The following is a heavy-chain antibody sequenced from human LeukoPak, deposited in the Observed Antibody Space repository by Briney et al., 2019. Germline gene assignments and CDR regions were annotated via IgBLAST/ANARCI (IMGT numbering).Heavy chain of an antibody. J-gene: IGHJ4*02. Sequence: PGGSLRLSCAASGFTFSSYTMSWVRQAPGKGLEWVSTITTSDGNTYYADSVKGGFTVSRDNSKNTLYLQVNNLRAEDTAVYYCARGPNSNWSGLDFWGQGTLLTVSS. D-gene: IGHD6-6*01. CDR2: ITTSDGNT. CDR3: ARGPNSNWSGLDF. V-gene: IGHV3-23*01. CDR1: GFTFSSYT.